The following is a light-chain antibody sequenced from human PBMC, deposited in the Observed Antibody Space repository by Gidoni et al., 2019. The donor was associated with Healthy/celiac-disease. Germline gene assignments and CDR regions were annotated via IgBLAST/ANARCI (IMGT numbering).Light chain of an antibody. Sequence: EIVLTQSPATLSLSPGERATLSCRASQSVSSDLAWYQQQPGQAPRLLLYDASNRATGIPARFSGRGSGTDFTLTISSLEPEDFAVYYCQQRSNWPRAFGQGTKVEIK. V-gene: IGKV3-11*01. CDR2: DAS. CDR1: QSVSSD. J-gene: IGKJ1*01. CDR3: QQRSNWPRA.